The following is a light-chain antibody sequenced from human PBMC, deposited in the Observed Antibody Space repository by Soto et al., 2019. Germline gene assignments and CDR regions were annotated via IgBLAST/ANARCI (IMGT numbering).Light chain of an antibody. CDR3: QVWDNVDDHIYV. Sequence: SYELSPPPWVSVAPGQTATISWGANNIDSRTVHWYQQKPGQAPLLVVYDNSFRPSGIPNRFSGSNSGNTATLTISRVEAGDEADYYCQVWDNVDDHIYVFGTGTKVTVL. CDR1: NIDSRT. V-gene: IGLV3-21*02. J-gene: IGLJ1*01. CDR2: DNS.